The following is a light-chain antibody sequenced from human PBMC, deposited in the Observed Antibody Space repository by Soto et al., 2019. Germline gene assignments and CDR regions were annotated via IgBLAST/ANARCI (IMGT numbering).Light chain of an antibody. V-gene: IGLV1-44*01. Sequence: QSVLTQPPSASGTPGQRVTISCSGSSSNIGSNTVNWYQQLPGTAPKLLIYSNNHRPSGVPDRFSGSKSGTSASLAISGLQSEDEADYYCAAWDESLNGYVFGPGTKVTVL. J-gene: IGLJ1*01. CDR1: SSNIGSNT. CDR2: SNN. CDR3: AAWDESLNGYV.